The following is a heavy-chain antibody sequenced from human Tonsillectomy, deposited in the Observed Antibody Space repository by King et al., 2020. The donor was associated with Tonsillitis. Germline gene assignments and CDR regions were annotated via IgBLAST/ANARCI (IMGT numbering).Heavy chain of an antibody. CDR3: ARPEFVLLWFGESYDY. CDR2: INAGNGNT. J-gene: IGHJ4*02. V-gene: IGHV1-3*01. D-gene: IGHD3-10*01. Sequence: QLVQSGAEVKKPGASVKVSCKASGYTFTSYAMHWVRQAPGQRLEWMGWINAGNGNTKYSQKFQGRVTITRDTSASTAYMELSSLRSEDTAVYYCARPEFVLLWFGESYDYWGQGTLVTVSS. CDR1: GYTFTSYA.